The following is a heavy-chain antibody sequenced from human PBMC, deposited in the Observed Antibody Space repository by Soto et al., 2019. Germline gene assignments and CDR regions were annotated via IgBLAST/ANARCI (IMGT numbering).Heavy chain of an antibody. CDR1: GFTFSSYA. Sequence: QVQLVESGVGLVEPGRSLRLSCAASGFTFSSYATDWGRQATAKGLDWVAVISYDGNNKYYADSVNGRFTISRDNSKNTLHLPMNRLRAEYTAVYYCARVPTHMLMGATLSLWGQGNLVNLSS. CDR3: ARVPTHMLMGATLSL. J-gene: IGHJ4*02. D-gene: IGHD1-26*01. CDR2: ISYDGNNK. V-gene: IGHV3-30-3*01.